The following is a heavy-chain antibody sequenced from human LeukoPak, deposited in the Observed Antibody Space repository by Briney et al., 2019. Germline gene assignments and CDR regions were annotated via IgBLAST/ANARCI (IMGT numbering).Heavy chain of an antibody. J-gene: IGHJ4*02. CDR2: ISGSSGST. V-gene: IGHV3-23*01. CDR1: GFTFSSYA. Sequence: GGSLRLSCAASGFTFSSYAMSWVRQAPGKGLEWVSAISGSSGSTYYADSVKGRFTISRDNSKNTLYLQMNSLRAEDTAVYYCARGVIAAAGTRGYFDYWGQGTLVTVSS. D-gene: IGHD6-13*01. CDR3: ARGVIAAAGTRGYFDY.